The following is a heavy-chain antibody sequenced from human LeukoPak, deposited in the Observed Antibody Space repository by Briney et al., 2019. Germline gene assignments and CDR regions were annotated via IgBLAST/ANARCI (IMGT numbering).Heavy chain of an antibody. J-gene: IGHJ4*02. CDR2: IHSGGSTT. CDR3: AKGGHLSLRGPFDY. Sequence: PGGSLRLSCAASGFTFSTYWMHWVRQAPGKGLVWVARIHSGGSTTSYADSVKGRFTISRDNSKNTLYLQMNSLRAEDTAVYYCAKGGHLSLRGPFDYWGQGTLVTVSS. CDR1: GFTFSTYW. D-gene: IGHD3/OR15-3a*01. V-gene: IGHV3-74*01.